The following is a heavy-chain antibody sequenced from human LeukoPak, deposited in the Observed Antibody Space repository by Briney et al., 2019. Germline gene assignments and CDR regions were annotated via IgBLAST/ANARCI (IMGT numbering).Heavy chain of an antibody. J-gene: IGHJ4*02. V-gene: IGHV3-15*01. Sequence: GRSRTLACAASAFSFNDAWMSWVRQAPGKGLEWVGRIKRKTDGGTTDYAAPVKGRFTISRDDSKTSLYLQMNNLKTEDTAVYYCTTDTRRVVVPKWGQGTLVTVSS. CDR2: IKRKTDGGTT. CDR3: TTDTRRVVVPK. CDR1: AFSFNDAW. D-gene: IGHD2-15*01.